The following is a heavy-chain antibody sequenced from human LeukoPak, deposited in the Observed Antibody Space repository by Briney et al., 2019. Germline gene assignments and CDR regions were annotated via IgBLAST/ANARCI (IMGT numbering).Heavy chain of an antibody. CDR1: GGSINNYY. V-gene: IGHV4-4*07. Sequence: SETLSLTCTVSGGSINNYYWSWIRQPAGKGLEWIGRIYTRGSTNHNPSLKSRVTMSVDTSKNQFSLKLSSVTAADTAVYYCARGRYCSADICSGGDAFDIWGQGTMVSVSS. CDR2: IYTRGST. CDR3: ARGRYCSADICSGGDAFDI. J-gene: IGHJ3*02. D-gene: IGHD2-15*01.